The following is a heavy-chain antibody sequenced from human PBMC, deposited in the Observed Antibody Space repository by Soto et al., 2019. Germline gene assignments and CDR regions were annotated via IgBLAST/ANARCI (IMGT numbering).Heavy chain of an antibody. J-gene: IGHJ4*02. CDR2: ISGSGGST. CDR1: GFTFSSYA. D-gene: IGHD6-19*01. Sequence: EVQLLESGGGLVQPGGSLRLSCAASGFTFSSYAMSWVRQAPGKGLEWVSVISGSGGSTYYADSVKGRFTISRDNSKNTLYLQMNSLRTEDTAIYYCSRRTSGWYFDYWGQGTLVTVSS. CDR3: SRRTSGWYFDY. V-gene: IGHV3-23*01.